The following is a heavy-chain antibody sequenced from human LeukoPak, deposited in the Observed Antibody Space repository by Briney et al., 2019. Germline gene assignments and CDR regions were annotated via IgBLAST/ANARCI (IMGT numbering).Heavy chain of an antibody. D-gene: IGHD1-14*01. CDR1: GFTLSSYW. CDR2: IDQDGSEK. CDR3: ARDSPEGYYFDY. Sequence: GGSLRLSCAASGFTLSSYWMDWVRQAPGKGLEWVANIDQDGSEKNYVGSVEGRFTISRDDAKNTLYLQMNSLRADDTAVYYCARDSPEGYYFDYWGQGTLVTVSS. J-gene: IGHJ4*02. V-gene: IGHV3-7*01.